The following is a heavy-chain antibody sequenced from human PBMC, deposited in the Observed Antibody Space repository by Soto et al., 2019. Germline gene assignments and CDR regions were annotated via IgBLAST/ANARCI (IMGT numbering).Heavy chain of an antibody. Sequence: QVHLVQSGAEVMQPGASVKVSCNASGYTFSVYHMHWVRQAPGQGLEWMGWVHPNRGGTNYAQSLEGRGTRTRDTAINTASRELSRLTSDDTAVYYGAKELQRGMDVSGQGTKVTVSS. CDR1: GYTFSVYH. V-gene: IGHV1-2*02. J-gene: IGHJ6*01. CDR2: VHPNRGGT. D-gene: IGHD4-4*01. CDR3: AKELQRGMDV.